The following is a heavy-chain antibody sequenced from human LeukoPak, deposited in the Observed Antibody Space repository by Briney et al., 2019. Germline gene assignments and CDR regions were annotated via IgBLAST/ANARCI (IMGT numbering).Heavy chain of an antibody. D-gene: IGHD6-13*01. V-gene: IGHV4-34*01. CDR2: INHSGST. J-gene: IGHJ4*02. CDR3: ARDQGTAAAGTIDY. CDR1: GGSFSGYY. Sequence: SETLSLTCAVYGGSFSGYYWSWIRQPPGKELEWIGEINHSGSTNYNPSLKSRVTISVDTSKNQFSLKLSSVTAADTAVYYCARDQGTAAAGTIDYWGQGTLVTVSS.